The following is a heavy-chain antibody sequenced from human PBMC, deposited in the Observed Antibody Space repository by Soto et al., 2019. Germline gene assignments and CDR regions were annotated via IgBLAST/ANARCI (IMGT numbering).Heavy chain of an antibody. Sequence: GASVKVSCKASGYIFVNYGIAWVRQAPGQRLEWMGWISPYSGNTHYASKVQGRLTMTTDTSTSTAYMDLGSLRSEDTAVYYCARADDGHDQSGMDVWGQGTTVTVSS. CDR1: GYIFVNYG. CDR3: ARADDGHDQSGMDV. V-gene: IGHV1-18*01. J-gene: IGHJ6*02. D-gene: IGHD5-12*01. CDR2: ISPYSGNT.